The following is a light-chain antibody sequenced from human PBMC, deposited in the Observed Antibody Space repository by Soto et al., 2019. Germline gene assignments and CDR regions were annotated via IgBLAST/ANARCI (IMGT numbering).Light chain of an antibody. V-gene: IGKV3-15*01. Sequence: EMVMTQSPATLSVSPGERATLSSRASQSVSSNLAWYQQKPGQAPRLIIYGASTRATGVPARLSGSGSGTEFTLISSRLQSEDFAVYHWQHYNCLPRAFGQGTKVESK. CDR1: QSVSSN. J-gene: IGKJ1*01. CDR3: QHYNCLPRA. CDR2: GAS.